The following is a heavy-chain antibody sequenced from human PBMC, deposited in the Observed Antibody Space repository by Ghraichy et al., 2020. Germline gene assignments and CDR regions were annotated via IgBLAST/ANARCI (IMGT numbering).Heavy chain of an antibody. Sequence: SQTLSLTCTVSGGSISSYYWSWIRQPPGKGLEWIGYIYYSGSTNYNPSLKSRVTISVDTSKNQFSLKLSSVTAADTAVYYCARVAPNYYDSSGYYPDYWGQGTLVTVSS. V-gene: IGHV4-59*01. CDR1: GGSISSYY. J-gene: IGHJ4*02. CDR2: IYYSGST. CDR3: ARVAPNYYDSSGYYPDY. D-gene: IGHD3-22*01.